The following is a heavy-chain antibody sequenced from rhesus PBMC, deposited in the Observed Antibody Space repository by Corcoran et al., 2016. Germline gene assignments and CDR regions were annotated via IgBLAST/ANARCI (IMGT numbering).Heavy chain of an antibody. CDR3: ARDRWELDV. CDR2: IYGSSCTT. Sequence: QVQLQESGPGLVKPSETLSLTCAVSGGAISSNYWSWIRQPQGRGLEGIGLIYGSSCTTPDHPSLASRVTLAPGTSKNQFSLRLSSVTAADTAVYYCARDRWELDVWGRGVLVTVSS. J-gene: IGHJ5-2*02. CDR1: GGAISSNY. D-gene: IGHD1-44*01. V-gene: IGHV4-147*01.